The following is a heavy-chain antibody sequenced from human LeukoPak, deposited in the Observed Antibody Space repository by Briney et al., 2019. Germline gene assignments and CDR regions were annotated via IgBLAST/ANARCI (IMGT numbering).Heavy chain of an antibody. J-gene: IGHJ4*02. V-gene: IGHV3-21*01. D-gene: IGHD6-19*01. CDR3: ARGTYSSDWLCDY. CDR2: ISSSSSYI. CDR1: GFTFSSYG. Sequence: PGGSLRLSCAASGFTFSSYGINWVRQAPGKGLEWVSSISSSSSYIYYADSVKGRFTISRDNAKNSLYLQMNSLRAEDTAVYYCARGTYSSDWLCDYWGQGTLVTVSS.